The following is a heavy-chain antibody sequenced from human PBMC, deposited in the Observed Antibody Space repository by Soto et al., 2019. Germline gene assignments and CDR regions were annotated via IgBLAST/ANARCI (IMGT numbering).Heavy chain of an antibody. D-gene: IGHD4-17*01. Sequence: ACTVSGGSISRGGYYWSFIRQHPGQGLEWMGWISAYNGNTNYAQKLQGRVTMTTDTSTSTAYMELRSLRSDDTAVYYCARDIYGDYYAFDIWGQGTMVTVSS. CDR1: GGSISRGG. J-gene: IGHJ3*02. CDR2: ISAYNGNT. CDR3: ARDIYGDYYAFDI. V-gene: IGHV1-18*01.